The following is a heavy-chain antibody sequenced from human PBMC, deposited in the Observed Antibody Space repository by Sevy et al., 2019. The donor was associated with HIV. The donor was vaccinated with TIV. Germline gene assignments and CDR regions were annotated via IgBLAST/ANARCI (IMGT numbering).Heavy chain of an antibody. CDR2: IYSGGST. J-gene: IGHJ4*02. Sequence: GGSLRLSCAASGFTVSSNYMSWVRQAPGKGLEWVSVIYSGGSTYYADSVKGRFTISRDNSKNTLYLQMNGLRAEDTAVYYCARGYYYDSSGYYPYYFDYWGQGTLVTVSS. CDR3: ARGYYYDSSGYYPYYFDY. V-gene: IGHV3-53*01. CDR1: GFTVSSNY. D-gene: IGHD3-22*01.